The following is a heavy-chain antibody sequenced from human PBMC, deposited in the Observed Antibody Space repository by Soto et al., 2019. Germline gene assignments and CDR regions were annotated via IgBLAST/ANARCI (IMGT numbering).Heavy chain of an antibody. CDR1: GFTFSSYS. V-gene: IGHV3-48*02. J-gene: IGHJ5*02. Sequence: EVQLVESGGGLVQPGGSLRLSCAASGFTFSSYSMNWVRQAPGKGLEWVSYISSSSSTIYYADSVKGRFTISRDNAKNALYLQMNGPRDEDTAVYYCARTLGHSSGWYELNWFDPWGQGTLVTVSS. CDR3: ARTLGHSSGWYELNWFDP. D-gene: IGHD6-19*01. CDR2: ISSSSSTI.